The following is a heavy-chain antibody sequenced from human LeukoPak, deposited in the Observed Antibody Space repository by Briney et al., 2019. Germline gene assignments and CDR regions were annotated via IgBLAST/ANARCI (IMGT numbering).Heavy chain of an antibody. J-gene: IGHJ4*02. Sequence: GRSLRLSCAASGFTSSSYGMHWVRQAPGKGLEWVAVISYDGSNKYYADSVKGRFTISRDNSKNTLYLQMNSLRAEDTAVYYCAKGAESLRYFDRRGGFDYWGQGTLVTVSS. CDR1: GFTSSSYG. V-gene: IGHV3-30*18. CDR3: AKGAESLRYFDRRGGFDY. D-gene: IGHD3-9*01. CDR2: ISYDGSNK.